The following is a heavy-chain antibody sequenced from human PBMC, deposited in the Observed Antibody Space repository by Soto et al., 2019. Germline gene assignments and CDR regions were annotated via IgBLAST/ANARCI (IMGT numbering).Heavy chain of an antibody. V-gene: IGHV1-24*01. CDR3: ATVGFTMVRGVIITSWFDP. CDR1: GYTLTELS. CDR2: FDPEDGET. D-gene: IGHD3-10*01. J-gene: IGHJ5*02. Sequence: ASVKVSCKVSGYTLTELSMHWVRQAPGKGLEWMGGFDPEDGETIYAQKFQGRVTMTEDTSTDTAYMELSSLRSEDTAVYYCATVGFTMVRGVIITSWFDPWGQGTLVTVS.